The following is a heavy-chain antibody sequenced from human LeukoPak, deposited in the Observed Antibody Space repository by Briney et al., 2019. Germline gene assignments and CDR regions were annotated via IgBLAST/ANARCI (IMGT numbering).Heavy chain of an antibody. CDR3: VRDRIVEVAPATAAPWFDP. J-gene: IGHJ5*02. D-gene: IGHD3-3*02. V-gene: IGHV1-2*02. CDR2: INSDTGET. Sequence: ASVKVSCKASGYIFIDFFIYWVRQAPGQGLEWMGWINSDTGETKYGQKFEGRVTMTRDTAISTAYMELRRLKSDDTALYYFVRDRIVEVAPATAAPWFDPWGQGTLVTVSS. CDR1: GYIFIDFF.